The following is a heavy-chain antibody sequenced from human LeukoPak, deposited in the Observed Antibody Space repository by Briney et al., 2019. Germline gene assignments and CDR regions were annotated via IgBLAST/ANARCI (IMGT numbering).Heavy chain of an antibody. CDR1: GFIFSGYW. J-gene: IGHJ6*03. D-gene: IGHD3/OR15-3a*01. CDR3: ARGDYGFWTGSHYYYYYLDV. CDR2: LDQDGSEK. V-gene: IGHV3-7*01. Sequence: PGGSLRLSCAASGFIFSGYWMTWVRQAPGKGLEWVANLDQDGSEKYYVDSVKGRFTISRDNAKKSLYLQMNSLRAEDTAVYYCARGDYGFWTGSHYYYYYLDVWGKGTTVTVSS.